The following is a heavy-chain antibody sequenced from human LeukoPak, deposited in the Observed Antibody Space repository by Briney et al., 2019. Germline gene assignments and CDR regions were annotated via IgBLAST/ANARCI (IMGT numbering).Heavy chain of an antibody. D-gene: IGHD2-15*01. J-gene: IGHJ4*02. CDR1: GFTFSSYT. Sequence: GGSLRLSCAASGFTFSSYTMNWVRQAPGKGLEWVSSISTSSIYIYYADSLKGRFTISRDNARKSLYLQMNSLRAEDTAVYYCARDYGGSSPFDYWGQGTLVTVSS. CDR2: ISTSSIYI. V-gene: IGHV3-21*01. CDR3: ARDYGGSSPFDY.